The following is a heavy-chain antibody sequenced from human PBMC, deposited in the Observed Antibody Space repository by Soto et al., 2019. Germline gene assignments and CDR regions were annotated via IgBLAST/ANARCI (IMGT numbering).Heavy chain of an antibody. J-gene: IGHJ4*02. Sequence: EVQLEESGGGLLQPGGSLRLSCAASGSSFRSYSMNWVRRAPGKGLEWLSDIPSSSYTIYYADSVKGRFTISRDNAKNSLYLQMDSLRAEDTAVYYCARELEYCSNGVCYPYFDSWGQGTLVTVSS. CDR2: IPSSSYTI. CDR1: GSSFRSYS. D-gene: IGHD2-8*01. CDR3: ARELEYCSNGVCYPYFDS. V-gene: IGHV3-48*04.